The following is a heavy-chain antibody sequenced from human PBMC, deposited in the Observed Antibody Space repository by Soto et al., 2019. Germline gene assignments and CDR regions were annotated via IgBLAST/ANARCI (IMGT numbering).Heavy chain of an antibody. CDR3: ARDRAYYYDSSGLGNWFDP. J-gene: IGHJ5*02. CDR1: GGSISSGGYY. Sequence: SETLSLTCTVSGGSISSGGYYWSWIRQHPGKGIEWIGYIYYSGSTYYNPFLKSRVTISVDTSKNQFSLKLSSVTAADTAVYYCARDRAYYYDSSGLGNWFDPWGQGTLVTVSS. V-gene: IGHV4-31*03. D-gene: IGHD3-22*01. CDR2: IYYSGST.